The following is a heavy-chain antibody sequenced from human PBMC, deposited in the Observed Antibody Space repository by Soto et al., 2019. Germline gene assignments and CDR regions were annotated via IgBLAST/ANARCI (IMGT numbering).Heavy chain of an antibody. J-gene: IGHJ4*02. CDR1: GGLIHSSNW. CDR3: AREPTAPGRGDY. CDR2: IYHSGTT. Sequence: PSETPSLTCTVSGGLIHSSNWWSWVRQPPGKGLEWIGEIYHSGTTNYNPSLKGRVTISIDKAKNQFSLNVKSVTAADTAVYYCAREPTAPGRGDYWGQGTLVTVS. V-gene: IGHV4-4*02. D-gene: IGHD5-18*01.